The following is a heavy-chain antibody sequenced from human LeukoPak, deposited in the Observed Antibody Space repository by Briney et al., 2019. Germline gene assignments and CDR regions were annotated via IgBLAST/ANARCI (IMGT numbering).Heavy chain of an antibody. CDR3: ARGGGAWFGIAARRVDY. J-gene: IGHJ4*02. V-gene: IGHV4-39*07. CDR1: GDSISSSSYH. Sequence: KPSETLSLTRTVSGDSISSSSYHWGWIRRPPGTGLEWIGSIFYSGNTYYNPSLKSRVTISVDTSKNQFSLKLSSVTAADTAVYYCARGGGAWFGIAARRVDYWGQGTLVTVSS. CDR2: IFYSGNT. D-gene: IGHD6-6*01.